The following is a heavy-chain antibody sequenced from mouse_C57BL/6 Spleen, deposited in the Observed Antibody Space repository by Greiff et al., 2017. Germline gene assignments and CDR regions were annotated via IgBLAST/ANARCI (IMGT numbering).Heavy chain of an antibody. V-gene: IGHV1-59*01. J-gene: IGHJ4*01. CDR1: GYTFTSYW. D-gene: IGHD6-5*01. CDR2: IDPSDSYT. CDR3: ASPYDSYAMDD. Sequence: QVQLQQPGAELVRPGTSVKLSCKASGYTFTSYWMHWVKQRPGQGLEWIGVIDPSDSYTNYNQKFKGKATLTVDTSSSTAYMQLSSLTSEDSAVYYCASPYDSYAMDDWGQGTSVTVSS.